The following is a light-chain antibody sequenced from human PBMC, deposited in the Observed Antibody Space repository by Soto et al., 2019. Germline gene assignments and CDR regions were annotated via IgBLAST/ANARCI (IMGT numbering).Light chain of an antibody. Sequence: QSVLTQSPSASASLGASVKLTCTLSSGHSSYAIAWHQQQPEKGPLYLMKLNSDGSHSKGDGIPDRFSGSSSGAERYHTISSHQSKDEADYCCQTRDNGKQVFGGETKLTVL. V-gene: IGLV4-69*01. CDR2: LNSDGSH. CDR3: QTRDNGKQV. J-gene: IGLJ2*01. CDR1: SGHSSYA.